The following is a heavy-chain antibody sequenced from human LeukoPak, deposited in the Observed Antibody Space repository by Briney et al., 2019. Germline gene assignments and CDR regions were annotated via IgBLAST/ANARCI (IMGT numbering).Heavy chain of an antibody. V-gene: IGHV3-21*01. Sequence: GGSLRLSCAASGFTFSSYSMNWVRQAPGKGLEWVSSISNSSSYIYYADSVKGRFTISRDNAKNSLYLQMNSLRAEDTAVYYCASLDCSSTSCYGDDAFDIWGQGTMVTVSS. CDR2: ISNSSSYI. CDR3: ASLDCSSTSCYGDDAFDI. D-gene: IGHD2-2*01. J-gene: IGHJ3*02. CDR1: GFTFSSYS.